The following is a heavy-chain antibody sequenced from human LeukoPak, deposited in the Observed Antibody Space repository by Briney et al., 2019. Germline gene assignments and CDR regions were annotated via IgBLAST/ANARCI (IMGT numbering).Heavy chain of an antibody. V-gene: IGHV3-11*01. CDR1: GFTFSDYY. D-gene: IGHD3-22*01. J-gene: IGHJ4*02. CDR2: ISSSGSTI. Sequence: PGGSLRLSCAASGFTFSDYYMCWIRQAPGKGLEWVSYISSSGSTIYYADSVKGRFTISRDNTKNSLYLQMNSLRAEDTAVYYCACHPYYDSSGYYLDYWGQGTLVTVSS. CDR3: ACHPYYDSSGYYLDY.